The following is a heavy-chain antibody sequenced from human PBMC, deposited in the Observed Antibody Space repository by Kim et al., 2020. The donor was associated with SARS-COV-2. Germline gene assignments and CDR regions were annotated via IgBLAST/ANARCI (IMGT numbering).Heavy chain of an antibody. CDR2: TRNKANSYTT. D-gene: IGHD1-7*01. CDR3: ARGPVELRYYYYGMDV. Sequence: GGSLRLSCAASGFTFSDHYMDWVRQAPGKGLEWVGRTRNKANSYTTEYAASVKGRFTISRDDSKNSLYLQMNSLKTEDTTVYYCARGPVELRYYYYGMDVWGQGTTVTVSS. CDR1: GFTFSDHY. V-gene: IGHV3-72*01. J-gene: IGHJ6*02.